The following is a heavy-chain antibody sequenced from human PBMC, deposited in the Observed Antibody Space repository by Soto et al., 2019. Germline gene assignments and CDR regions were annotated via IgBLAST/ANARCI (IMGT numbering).Heavy chain of an antibody. Sequence: GSLRLSCAASGFTFSSYAMSWVRQAPGKGLEWVSAISGSGGSTYYADSVKGRFTISRDNSKSTLYLQMNSLRAEDTAVYYCAKDWRYCSGGSCYPYYFDYWGQGTLVTVSS. CDR3: AKDWRYCSGGSCYPYYFDY. CDR1: GFTFSSYA. CDR2: ISGSGGST. J-gene: IGHJ4*02. D-gene: IGHD2-15*01. V-gene: IGHV3-23*01.